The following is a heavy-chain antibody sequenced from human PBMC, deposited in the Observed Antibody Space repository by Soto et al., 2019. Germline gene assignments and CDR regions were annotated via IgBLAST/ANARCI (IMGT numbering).Heavy chain of an antibody. J-gene: IGHJ4*02. V-gene: IGHV3-30-3*01. CDR3: ARDLPYSSGWDSGY. D-gene: IGHD6-19*01. CDR2: ISYDGSNK. CDR1: GFTFSSYA. Sequence: QVQLVESGGGVVQPGRSLRLSCAASGFTFSSYAMHWVRQAPGKGLEWVAVISYDGSNKYYADSVKGRFTISRYNSKNTLYLQMNSLRAEDTAVYYCARDLPYSSGWDSGYWGQGTLVTVSS.